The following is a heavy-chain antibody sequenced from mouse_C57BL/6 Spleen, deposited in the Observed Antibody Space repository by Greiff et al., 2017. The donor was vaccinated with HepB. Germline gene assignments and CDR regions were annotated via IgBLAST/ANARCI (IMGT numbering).Heavy chain of an antibody. J-gene: IGHJ3*01. V-gene: IGHV3-6*01. D-gene: IGHD1-1*01. Sequence: EVQLQESGPGLVKPSQSLSLTCSVTGYSITSGYYWNWIRQFPGNKLEWMGYISYDGSNNYNPSLKNRISITRDTSKNQFCLKLNSVTTEDTATYYGYSDKLLRYPAWFAYWGQGTMVTVSA. CDR2: ISYDGSN. CDR3: YSDKLLRYPAWFAY. CDR1: GYSITSGYY.